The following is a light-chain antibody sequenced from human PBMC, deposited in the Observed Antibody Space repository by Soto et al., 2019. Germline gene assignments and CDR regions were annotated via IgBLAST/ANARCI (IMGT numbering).Light chain of an antibody. CDR2: KAS. V-gene: IGKV1-5*03. CDR3: QHYVTAFRS. J-gene: IGKJ1*01. Sequence: DITMTPSPSALSAYVGGSVPITCRASQSISSWLAWYQQKPGTAPKLLIYKASSLESGVPSRFSGSGSGTEFTLTISSLQPDDFATYYCQHYVTAFRSFGQRTKVDI. CDR1: QSISSW.